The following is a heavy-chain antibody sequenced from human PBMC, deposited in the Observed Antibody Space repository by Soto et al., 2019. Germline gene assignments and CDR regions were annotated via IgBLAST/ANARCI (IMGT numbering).Heavy chain of an antibody. CDR3: ARDLAAGDH. Sequence: QVQLVQSGAEVKKPGASVKLSCRTSGYTFTHYYIHWVRQAPGQGLEWLAIINPASGSTNYAQDFQGRVTLTMDTSTTTVYMELSGLRAEDTAICYWARDLAAGDHWGQGTLVTVSS. D-gene: IGHD6-13*01. CDR1: GYTFTHYY. V-gene: IGHV1-46*01. CDR2: INPASGST. J-gene: IGHJ4*02.